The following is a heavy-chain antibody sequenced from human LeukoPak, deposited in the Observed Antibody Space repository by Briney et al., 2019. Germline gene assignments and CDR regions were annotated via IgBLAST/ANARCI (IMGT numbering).Heavy chain of an antibody. Sequence: GASVKFSCKASGYTFISFGISWVRRAPGQGLEWLGWISGHNGYTHYAHNFQGRVTMTTDTSTSTAYMELRSLRSDDTAVYYCARDEARYSSGYYPNWFDPWGQGTLVTVSS. J-gene: IGHJ5*02. CDR1: GYTFISFG. CDR3: ARDEARYSSGYYPNWFDP. CDR2: ISGHNGYT. D-gene: IGHD3-22*01. V-gene: IGHV1-18*01.